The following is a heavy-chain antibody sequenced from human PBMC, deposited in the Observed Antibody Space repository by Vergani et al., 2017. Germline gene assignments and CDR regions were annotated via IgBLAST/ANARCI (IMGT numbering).Heavy chain of an antibody. Sequence: EVQVVEPGGGLVQPGGSLRLSCAASGFTVSSNYMSWVRQAPGKGLEWVSSISGNNDDVYYADSVKGRFTISRDNAKNSLYLDMSSLRAEDTAVYYCVRYVRVSRTWGQGTLVAVSS. V-gene: IGHV3-21*01. CDR2: ISGNNDDV. J-gene: IGHJ3*01. CDR3: VRYVRVSRT. CDR1: GFTVSSNY. D-gene: IGHD3-10*02.